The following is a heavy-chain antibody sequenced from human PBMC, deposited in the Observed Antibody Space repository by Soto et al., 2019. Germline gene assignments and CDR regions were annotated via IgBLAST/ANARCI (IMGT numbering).Heavy chain of an antibody. CDR2: IIPIFGTA. Sequence: QVQLVQSGAEVKKPGSSVKVSCKASGGTFSSYAISWVRQAPGQGLEWMGGIIPIFGTANYAQKFQGRVTITADESTSTAYMGLSSLRSEDTAVYYCARGACSSTSCYWFYYYGMDVWGQGTTVTVSS. J-gene: IGHJ6*02. CDR3: ARGACSSTSCYWFYYYGMDV. D-gene: IGHD2-2*01. CDR1: GGTFSSYA. V-gene: IGHV1-69*01.